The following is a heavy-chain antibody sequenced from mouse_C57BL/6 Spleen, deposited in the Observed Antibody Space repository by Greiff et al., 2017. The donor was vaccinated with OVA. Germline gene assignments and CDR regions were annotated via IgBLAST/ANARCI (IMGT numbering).Heavy chain of an antibody. CDR2: IYPRSGNT. V-gene: IGHV1-81*01. D-gene: IGHD4-1*01. J-gene: IGHJ2*01. CDR1: GYTFTSYG. Sequence: QVQLQQSGAELARPGASVKLSCKASGYTFTSYGISWVKQRTGQGLEWIGEIYPRSGNTYYNEKFKGKATLTADKSSSTAYMERRSLTSEDSAVYFCARSRTGTFDYWGQGTTLTVSS. CDR3: ARSRTGTFDY.